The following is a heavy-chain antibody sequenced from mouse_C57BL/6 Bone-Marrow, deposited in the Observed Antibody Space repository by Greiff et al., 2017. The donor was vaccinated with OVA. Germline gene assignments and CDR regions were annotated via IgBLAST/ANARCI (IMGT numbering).Heavy chain of an antibody. V-gene: IGHV1-64*01. J-gene: IGHJ4*01. CDR3: ARSSPYAMDY. D-gene: IGHD6-1*01. Sequence: QVQLQQPGAELVKPGASVKLSCKASGYTFTSYSLHWLKQRPGQGLHWIGMIHPNSGSTNYNEKFKSKATLTVDKSSSTAYMQLSSLTSEDSAVYYCARSSPYAMDYWGQGTSVTVSS. CDR2: IHPNSGST. CDR1: GYTFTSYS.